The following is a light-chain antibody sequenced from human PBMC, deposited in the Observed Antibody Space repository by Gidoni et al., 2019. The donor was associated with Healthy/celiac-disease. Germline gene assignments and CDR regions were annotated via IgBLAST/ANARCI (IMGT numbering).Light chain of an antibody. J-gene: IGLJ2*01. CDR2: EVS. V-gene: IGLV2-23*02. CDR3: CSYAGSSTFVV. Sequence: QSALTQPASVSGSPGKSITISCTGTSSDVGSYNLVSWSQQHPGKAPKLMIYEVSKRPSGVSNRFSGSKSGNTASLTISGLQAEDEADYYCCSYAGSSTFVVFGGGTKLTVL. CDR1: SSDVGSYNL.